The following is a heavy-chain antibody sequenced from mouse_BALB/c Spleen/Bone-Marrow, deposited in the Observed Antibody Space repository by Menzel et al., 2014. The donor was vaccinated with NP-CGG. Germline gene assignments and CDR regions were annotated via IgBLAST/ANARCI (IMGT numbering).Heavy chain of an antibody. CDR2: ISNGSSPI. CDR3: ARKGAMITHYYAMDY. D-gene: IGHD2-4*01. Sequence: EVQVEESGGGLVQPGGSRKLSCAASGFTFSSFGMHWVRQAPEKGLEWVAYISNGSSPIYYADTVKGRFTISRDNPKNTLFLQMTSLRSEDTAMYYCARKGAMITHYYAMDYWGQGTSVTVSS. J-gene: IGHJ4*01. V-gene: IGHV5-17*02. CDR1: GFTFSSFG.